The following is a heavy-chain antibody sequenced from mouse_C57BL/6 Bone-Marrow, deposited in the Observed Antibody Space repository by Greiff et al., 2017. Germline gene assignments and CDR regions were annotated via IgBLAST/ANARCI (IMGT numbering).Heavy chain of an antibody. CDR3: ARSLKGAMDY. J-gene: IGHJ4*01. CDR2: ISNLAYSI. Sequence: EVQGVESGGGLVQPGGSLKLSCAASGFTFSDYGMAWVRQAPRKGPEWVAFISNLAYSIYYADTVTGRFTISRENAKNTLYLEMSSLRSEDTAMYYCARSLKGAMDYWGQGTSVTVSS. V-gene: IGHV5-15*01. CDR1: GFTFSDYG.